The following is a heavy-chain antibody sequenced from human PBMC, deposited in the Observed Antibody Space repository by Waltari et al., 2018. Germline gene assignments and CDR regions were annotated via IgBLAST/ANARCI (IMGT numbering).Heavy chain of an antibody. V-gene: IGHV3-7*01. D-gene: IGHD3-10*01. CDR3: ARDHGYYGSGPHYFDY. J-gene: IGHJ4*02. Sequence: EVQLVESGGGLVQPGGSLRLSCAASEFTFSNYWMSWVRQAPGKGLEWVADIKPDGSGKYYADSVRGRFTISRDNAKNSLYLQMSSLRAEDTAVYYCARDHGYYGSGPHYFDYWGQGTLVTVS. CDR2: IKPDGSGK. CDR1: EFTFSNYW.